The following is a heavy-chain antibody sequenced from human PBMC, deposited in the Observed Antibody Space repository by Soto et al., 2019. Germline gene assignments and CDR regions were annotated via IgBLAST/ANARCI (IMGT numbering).Heavy chain of an antibody. D-gene: IGHD6-13*01. CDR2: ISWNSGSI. J-gene: IGHJ4*02. Sequence: GGSLRLSCAASGFTFDDYAMHWVRQAPGKGLEWVSGISWNSGSIGYADSVKGRFTISRDNAKNSLYLQMNSLRAEDTALYYCAKDNLPSLSYSNFDYWGQGTLVTVSS. V-gene: IGHV3-9*01. CDR1: GFTFDDYA. CDR3: AKDNLPSLSYSNFDY.